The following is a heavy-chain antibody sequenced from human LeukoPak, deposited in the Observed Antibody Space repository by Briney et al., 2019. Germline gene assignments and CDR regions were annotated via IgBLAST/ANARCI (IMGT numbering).Heavy chain of an antibody. J-gene: IGHJ6*04. Sequence: GGSLRLSCAASGFTFSSYAMSWVRQAPGKGLEWVSAISGSGGSTYYADCVKGRFTISRDNAKNTLYLQMNSLRAEDTAVYYCERAPILWWLDVWGKGTTVTISS. CDR2: ISGSGGST. CDR3: ERAPILWWLDV. V-gene: IGHV3-23*01. CDR1: GFTFSSYA. D-gene: IGHD2-21*01.